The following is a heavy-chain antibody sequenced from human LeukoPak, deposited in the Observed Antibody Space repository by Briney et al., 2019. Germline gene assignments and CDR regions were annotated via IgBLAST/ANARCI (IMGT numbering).Heavy chain of an antibody. V-gene: IGHV1-18*01. CDR2: ISAYNGNT. CDR1: GGTFSSYA. Sequence: ASVKVSCKASGGTFSSYAISWVRQAPGQGLEWMGWISAYNGNTNYAQKLQGRVTMTTDTSTSTAYMELRSLRSDDTAVYYCARVPMSSWYDYWGQGTLVTVSS. CDR3: ARVPMSSWYDY. J-gene: IGHJ4*02. D-gene: IGHD6-13*01.